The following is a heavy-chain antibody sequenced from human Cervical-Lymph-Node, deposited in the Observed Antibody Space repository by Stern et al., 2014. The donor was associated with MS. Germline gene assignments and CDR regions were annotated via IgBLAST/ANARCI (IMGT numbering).Heavy chain of an antibody. D-gene: IGHD5-24*01. J-gene: IGHJ4*02. V-gene: IGHV1-69*01. CDR1: GGTFSSFA. CDR3: ARGRNGYPGIFDY. Sequence: QLVQSGTKIKRPGSSVKVSCKASGGTFSSFAISWLRQAPGQGPEWMGGIIPIIATANYAQKFQGRVTITADVSTTTAYMELSSLRSEDTAVYYCARGRNGYPGIFDYWGQGTLVAVSS. CDR2: IIPIIATA.